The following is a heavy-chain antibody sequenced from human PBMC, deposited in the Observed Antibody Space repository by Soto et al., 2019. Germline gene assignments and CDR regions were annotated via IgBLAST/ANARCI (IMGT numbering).Heavy chain of an antibody. CDR3: ARLQRYVAGLPGGLDC. D-gene: IGHD3-9*01. Sequence: QVQLMQSGAEVQQPGASVTVSCKASGYSFSNYNIHWVRQAPGQSLEWVGWINTGNGNTKYSAKFQDSVTISRDTPANTAYMELNNLRSEDTAVYYCARLQRYVAGLPGGLDCWGQGTLVTVSS. J-gene: IGHJ4*02. V-gene: IGHV1-3*04. CDR1: GYSFSNYN. CDR2: INTGNGNT.